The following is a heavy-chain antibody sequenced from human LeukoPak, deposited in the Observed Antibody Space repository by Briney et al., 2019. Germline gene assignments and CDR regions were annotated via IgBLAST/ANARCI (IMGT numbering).Heavy chain of an antibody. J-gene: IGHJ3*02. V-gene: IGHV1-69-2*01. CDR3: ATASYCGGDCYWPDAFDI. CDR2: VDPEDGET. Sequence: ASVKVSCKVSGYTFTDYYMHWVQQAPGKGLEWMGLVDPEDGETIYAEKFQGRVTITADTSTDTAYMELSSLRSEDTAVYYCATASYCGGDCYWPDAFDIRGQGTMVTVSS. CDR1: GYTFTDYY. D-gene: IGHD2-21*01.